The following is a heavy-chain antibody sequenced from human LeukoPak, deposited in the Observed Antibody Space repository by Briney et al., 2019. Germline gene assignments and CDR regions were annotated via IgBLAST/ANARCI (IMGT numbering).Heavy chain of an antibody. Sequence: GGSLRLSCAASEFSFSIYWMSWVRQAPGKGLEWVANIKPDGDEKYYVDSVKGRFTISRDNAKNPLYLEMNTLRAEDTAVYYCARDASSGTYFSYAFDMWGQGTAVTVSS. CDR2: IKPDGDEK. D-gene: IGHD1-26*01. CDR3: ARDASSGTYFSYAFDM. V-gene: IGHV3-7*01. J-gene: IGHJ3*02. CDR1: EFSFSIYW.